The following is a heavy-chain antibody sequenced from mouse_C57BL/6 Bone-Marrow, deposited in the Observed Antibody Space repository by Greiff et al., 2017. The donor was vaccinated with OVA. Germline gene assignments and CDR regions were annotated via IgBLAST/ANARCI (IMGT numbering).Heavy chain of an antibody. V-gene: IGHV8-11*01. J-gene: IGHJ2*01. CDR3: ARIGHYYGSPPYFDY. CDR1: GFSLSTSGMG. CDR2: IWWNDNK. D-gene: IGHD1-1*01. Sequence: QVTLKVSGPGILQPSQTLSLTCSFSGFSLSTSGMGVGWIHQPSGNGLEWLAHIWWNDNKYYNTALKRRLTISKDTSNNQVFLKIASVDTADTATYYCARIGHYYGSPPYFDYWGQGTTLTVSS.